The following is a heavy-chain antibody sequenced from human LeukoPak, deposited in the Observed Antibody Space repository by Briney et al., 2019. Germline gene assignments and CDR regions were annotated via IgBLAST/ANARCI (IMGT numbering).Heavy chain of an antibody. CDR1: GFTFTSSA. J-gene: IGHJ3*02. CDR3: AAGWLLPLDAFDI. V-gene: IGHV1-58*01. CDR2: IVVGSGNT. D-gene: IGHD3-22*01. Sequence: SVKVSCKASGFTFTSSAVQWVRQARGQRLEWIGWIVVGSGNTNYAQKFQERVTITRDMSTSTAYMELSSPRSEDTAVYYCAAGWLLPLDAFDIWGQGTMVTVSS.